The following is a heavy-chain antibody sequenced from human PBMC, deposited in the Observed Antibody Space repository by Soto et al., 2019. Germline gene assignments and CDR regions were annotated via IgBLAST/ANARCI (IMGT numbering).Heavy chain of an antibody. CDR2: ISGSGDRT. Sequence: GSLRLSCAASGFIFSNYGMSWVRQAPGKGLEWVSSISGSGDRTHNADSVRGRFTISRDDSRNTLYLQMNSLRAEDTAVYYCARDRYYGPDYWGQGTLVTVSS. CDR3: ARDRYYGPDY. V-gene: IGHV3-23*01. CDR1: GFIFSNYG. J-gene: IGHJ4*02. D-gene: IGHD3-10*01.